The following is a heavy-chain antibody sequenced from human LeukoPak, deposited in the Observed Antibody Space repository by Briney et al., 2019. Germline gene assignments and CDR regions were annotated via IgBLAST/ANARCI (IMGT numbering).Heavy chain of an antibody. CDR2: IWYDGSNK. D-gene: IGHD2-2*01. CDR1: GFTFSSYG. Sequence: SGGSLRLSCAASGFTFSSYGMHWVRQAPGKGLEWVAVIWYDGSNKYYADSVKGRFTISRDNSKNTLYLQMNSLRGEDTAVYYCATTPGAINYYFDYWGQGTLVTVSS. J-gene: IGHJ4*02. CDR3: ATTPGAINYYFDY. V-gene: IGHV3-30*02.